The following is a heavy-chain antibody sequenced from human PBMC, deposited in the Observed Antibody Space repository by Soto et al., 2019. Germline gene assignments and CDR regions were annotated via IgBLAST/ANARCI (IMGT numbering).Heavy chain of an antibody. CDR1: GFTFTSSA. V-gene: IGHV1-58*01. D-gene: IGHD6-13*01. J-gene: IGHJ5*02. CDR2: IVVGSGNT. Sequence: SVKVSFKASGFTFTSSAVQWVRQARGQRLEWIGWIVVGSGNTNYAQKFQERVTITRDMSTSTAYMELSSLRSEDTAVYYCARENIAAAGHNWFDPWGQGTLVTVSS. CDR3: ARENIAAAGHNWFDP.